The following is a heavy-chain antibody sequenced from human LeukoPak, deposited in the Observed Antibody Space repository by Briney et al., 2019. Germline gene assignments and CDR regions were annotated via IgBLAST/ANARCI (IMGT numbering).Heavy chain of an antibody. D-gene: IGHD4-17*01. CDR2: ISGSGNRT. CDR1: GFTFSSYA. Sequence: GGSLRLSCAASGFTFSSYAMSWVRQAPGKGLEWVSSISGSGNRTYYADSVKGRFTISRDNSKNTLFLQMNSLRAEDTAVYYCARDSYGDYEDYNYYGMDVWGQGTTVTVSS. J-gene: IGHJ6*02. V-gene: IGHV3-23*01. CDR3: ARDSYGDYEDYNYYGMDV.